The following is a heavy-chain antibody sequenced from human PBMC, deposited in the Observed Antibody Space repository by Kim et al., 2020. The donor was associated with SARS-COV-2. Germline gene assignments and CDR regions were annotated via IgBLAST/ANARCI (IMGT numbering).Heavy chain of an antibody. CDR2: INPNSGGT. Sequence: ASVKVSCKASGYTFTGYYMHWVRQAPGQGLEWMGRINPNSGGTNYAQKFQGRVTMTRDTSISTAYMELSRLRSDDTAVYYCARGEKYSSGWYYYYWGQGTLVTVSS. CDR3: ARGEKYSSGWYYYY. V-gene: IGHV1-2*06. CDR1: GYTFTGYY. D-gene: IGHD6-19*01. J-gene: IGHJ4*02.